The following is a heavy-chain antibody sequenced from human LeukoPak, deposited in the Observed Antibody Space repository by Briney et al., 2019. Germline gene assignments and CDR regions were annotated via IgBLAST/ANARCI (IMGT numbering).Heavy chain of an antibody. V-gene: IGHV3-23*01. CDR3: AKDHSSGWYGSFDY. CDR1: GFTFSSYA. D-gene: IGHD6-19*01. CDR2: SSGSGGRT. Sequence: PGGSLRLSCAASGFTFSSYAMSSVRQAPGTGLEWVSASSGSGGRTYDADSVKGRFTISRDNSKNTLYLQMNSLRAEDTAVYYCAKDHSSGWYGSFDYWGQGTLVTVSS. J-gene: IGHJ4*02.